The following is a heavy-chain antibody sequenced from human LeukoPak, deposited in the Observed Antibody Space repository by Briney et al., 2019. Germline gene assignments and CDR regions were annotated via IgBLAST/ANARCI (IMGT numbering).Heavy chain of an antibody. V-gene: IGHV1-2*02. CDR2: INPDNGAT. Sequence: ASVKGSCKASGDSFNIYYIYWVRQAPGQGLQWMGWINPDNGATKIDQKFQGRVSMTRDTSISTVYLDLSSLKSDDTAVYYCARGIGIVGERVRFWSQGTLVTVSS. CDR3: ARGIGIVGERVRF. J-gene: IGHJ4*02. CDR1: GDSFNIYY. D-gene: IGHD1-26*01.